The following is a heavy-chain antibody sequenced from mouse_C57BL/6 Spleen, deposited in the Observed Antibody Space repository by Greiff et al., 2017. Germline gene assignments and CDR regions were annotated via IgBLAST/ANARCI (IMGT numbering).Heavy chain of an antibody. Sequence: EVQLVESGGGLVKPGGSLKLSCAASGFTFSDYGMHWVRQAPEKGLAWVAYISSGSSTIYYADTVKGRFTISRDNAKNTLFLQMTSLRSEDTAMYYCAKAYYSNPYAMDYWGQGTSVTVSS. CDR3: AKAYYSNPYAMDY. J-gene: IGHJ4*01. CDR2: ISSGSSTI. D-gene: IGHD2-5*01. V-gene: IGHV5-17*01. CDR1: GFTFSDYG.